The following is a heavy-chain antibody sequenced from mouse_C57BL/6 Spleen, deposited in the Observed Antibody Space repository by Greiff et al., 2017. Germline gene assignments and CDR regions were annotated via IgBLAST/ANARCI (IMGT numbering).Heavy chain of an antibody. CDR3: ARGLGYFDY. D-gene: IGHD4-1*01. V-gene: IGHV1-19*01. CDR1: GYTFTDYY. CDR2: INPYNGGT. Sequence: VQLKQSGPVLVKPGASVKMSCKASGYTFTDYYMNWVKQSHGKSLEWIGVINPYNGGTSYNQKFKGKATLTVDKSSSTAYMELNSLTSEDSAVYYCARGLGYFDYWGQGTTLTVSS. J-gene: IGHJ2*01.